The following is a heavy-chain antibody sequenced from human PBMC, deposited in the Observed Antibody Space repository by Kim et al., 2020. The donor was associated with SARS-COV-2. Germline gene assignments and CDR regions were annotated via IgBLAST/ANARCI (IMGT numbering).Heavy chain of an antibody. V-gene: IGHV3-48*03. CDR2: TI. CDR3: AKGYSGSSD. J-gene: IGHJ4*02. Sequence: TIYYADSVKGRFTISRDNAKNSLYLQMNSLRAEDTGVYYCAKGYSGSSDWGQGTPVTVSS. D-gene: IGHD1-26*01.